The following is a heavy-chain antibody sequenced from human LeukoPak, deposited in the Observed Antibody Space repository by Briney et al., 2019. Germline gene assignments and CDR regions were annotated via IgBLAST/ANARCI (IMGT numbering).Heavy chain of an antibody. D-gene: IGHD3-22*01. J-gene: IGHJ4*02. CDR1: GFTFSDYY. CDR2: ISSSGSTI. Sequence: GGSLRLSCAASGFTFSDYYMSWIRQAPGKGLEWVSYISSSGSTIYYADSVKGRFTISRDNAKSSLYLQMNSLRAEDTAVYYCARDYDSSVGSPEALDYWGQGTLVTVSS. V-gene: IGHV3-11*01. CDR3: ARDYDSSVGSPEALDY.